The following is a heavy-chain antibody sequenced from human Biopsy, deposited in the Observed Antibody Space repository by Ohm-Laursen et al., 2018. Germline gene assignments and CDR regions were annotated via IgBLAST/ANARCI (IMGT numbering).Heavy chain of an antibody. CDR3: AADINVWNVNY. J-gene: IGHJ4*02. D-gene: IGHD1-1*01. CDR1: GYTLTELS. V-gene: IGHV1-24*01. Sequence: SSVKVSCKVSGYTLTELSMHWVRQAPGKGLEWMGGFAPENGKTVYTQNFQARVSMTEDTSTDTAYMELRSLRSEDTTVYYCAADINVWNVNYWGQGTQVTVSS. CDR2: FAPENGKT.